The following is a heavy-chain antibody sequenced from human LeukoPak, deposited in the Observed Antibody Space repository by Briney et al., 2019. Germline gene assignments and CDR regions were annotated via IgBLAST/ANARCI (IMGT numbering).Heavy chain of an antibody. CDR1: EFTFFTYS. Sequence: SGGSLRLSCAASEFTFFTYSMTWVRQAPGKGLEWVANIKQDGSEKYYVDSVKGRFTISRDNAKNSLYLQMNSLRAEDTAVYYCAKYFVRSTIDYWGQGTLVTVSS. V-gene: IGHV3-7*01. CDR3: AKYFVRSTIDY. D-gene: IGHD2-8*01. J-gene: IGHJ4*02. CDR2: IKQDGSEK.